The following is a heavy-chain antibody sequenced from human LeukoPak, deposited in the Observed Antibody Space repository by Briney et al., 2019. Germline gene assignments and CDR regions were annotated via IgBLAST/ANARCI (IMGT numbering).Heavy chain of an antibody. CDR1: GFSLRTRGVG. CDR3: AHTRKSSGGGCYYFDY. Sequence: SGPTLVNPPQPLTLTCTFSGFSLRTRGVGVGWIRQPPGKALEWLALIYWDDDKRYNPSLKSRLTTTQDTSKNQVLLTMTNIDPVDTATYYCAHTRKSSGGGCYYFDYWGQGTLVTVSS. D-gene: IGHD2-15*01. CDR2: IYWDDDK. V-gene: IGHV2-5*02. J-gene: IGHJ4*02.